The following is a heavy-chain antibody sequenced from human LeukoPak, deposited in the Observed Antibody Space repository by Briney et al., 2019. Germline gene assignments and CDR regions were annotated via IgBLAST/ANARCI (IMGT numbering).Heavy chain of an antibody. Sequence: PSETLSLTCAVYGGSFSGYYWSWIRQPPGKGLEWIGEINHSGSTNYNPSLKSRVTISVDTSKNQFSLKLSSVTAADTAVYYCARGRSAYYYDSSGYKYFDYWGQGTLVTVSS. D-gene: IGHD3-22*01. CDR1: GGSFSGYY. CDR3: ARGRSAYYYDSSGYKYFDY. V-gene: IGHV4-34*01. J-gene: IGHJ4*02. CDR2: INHSGST.